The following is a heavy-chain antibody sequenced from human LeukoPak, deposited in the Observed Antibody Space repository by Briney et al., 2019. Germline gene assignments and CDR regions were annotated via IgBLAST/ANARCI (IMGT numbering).Heavy chain of an antibody. D-gene: IGHD3-22*01. CDR1: GFTFRSFA. V-gene: IGHV3-23*01. J-gene: IGHJ4*02. Sequence: GGSLRLSCAVSGFTFRSFALSWVRQAPGKGLEWVSAISGTGGSTYYADSVKGRFTISRDNSKNTLYLQMNSLRAEDTAVYYCAKNKPEDYYDSSGYSPVDYWGQGTLVTVSS. CDR2: ISGTGGST. CDR3: AKNKPEDYYDSSGYSPVDY.